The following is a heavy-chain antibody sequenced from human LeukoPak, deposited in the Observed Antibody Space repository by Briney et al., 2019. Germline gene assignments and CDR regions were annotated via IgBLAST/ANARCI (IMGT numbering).Heavy chain of an antibody. CDR2: ISGSGDST. J-gene: IGHJ4*02. V-gene: IGHV3-23*01. CDR1: GFTFTFYA. D-gene: IGHD2-15*01. Sequence: GGSLRLSCAVSGFTFTFYAMSWVRQAPGKGLEWVSGISGSGDSTNYADSVKGRFTISRDNAKNSLFLQMNSLRAEDTAVYYCARDTRYCSGGGCYVGYYFDYWGQGTLVTVSS. CDR3: ARDTRYCSGGGCYVGYYFDY.